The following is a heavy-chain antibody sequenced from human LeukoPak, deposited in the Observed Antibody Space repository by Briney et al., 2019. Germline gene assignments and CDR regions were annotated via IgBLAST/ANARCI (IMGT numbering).Heavy chain of an antibody. CDR2: IYYSGST. V-gene: IGHV4-31*03. CDR1: GGSISSGGYY. D-gene: IGHD3-22*01. Sequence: PSQTLSLTCTVSGGSISSGGYYWSWIRQHPGKGLEWIGYIYYSGSTYYNPSLKSRVTISVDTSKNQFSLKLSSVTAADTAVYYCARALYGYDSSGYIVYAFDIWGQGTMVTVSS. CDR3: ARALYGYDSSGYIVYAFDI. J-gene: IGHJ3*02.